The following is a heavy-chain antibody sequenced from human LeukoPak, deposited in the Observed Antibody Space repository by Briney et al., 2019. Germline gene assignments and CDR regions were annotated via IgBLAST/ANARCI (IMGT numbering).Heavy chain of an antibody. D-gene: IGHD3-22*01. CDR2: ISWNSGSI. Sequence: GGSLRLSCAASGFTFDGYAMHWARQAPGKGLEWVSGISWNSGSIGYADSVKGRFTISRDNAKNSLYLQMNSLRAEDMALYYCAKDKDSSGLHWYFDLWGRGTLVTVSS. V-gene: IGHV3-9*03. CDR1: GFTFDGYA. J-gene: IGHJ2*01. CDR3: AKDKDSSGLHWYFDL.